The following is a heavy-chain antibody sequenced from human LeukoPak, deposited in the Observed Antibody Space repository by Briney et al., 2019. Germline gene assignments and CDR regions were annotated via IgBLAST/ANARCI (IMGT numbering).Heavy chain of an antibody. CDR3: ARGRGYDPSLFDY. CDR2: IIPIFGTA. J-gene: IGHJ4*02. CDR1: GGTFSSYA. D-gene: IGHD5-12*01. V-gene: IGHV1-69*05. Sequence: SAKVSCKACGGTFSSYAISWVRQAPGQGLEWMGRIIPIFGTANYAQKFQGRVTITTDESTSTAYMELSSLRSEDTAVYYCARGRGYDPSLFDYWGEGTLVTVSS.